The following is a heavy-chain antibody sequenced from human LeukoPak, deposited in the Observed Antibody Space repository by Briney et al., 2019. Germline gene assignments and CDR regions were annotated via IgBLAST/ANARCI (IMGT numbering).Heavy chain of an antibody. J-gene: IGHJ5*02. CDR2: ISPSSRTM. D-gene: IGHD6-13*01. CDR1: GFNFDTHN. V-gene: IGHV3-48*01. Sequence: GGSLRLSCATSGFNFDTHNMSWVRQAPGKGLEWLSYISPSSRTMYYADSVKGRFTISRDNSKNTLYLQMNSLRAEDTAVYYCARGIAAAGLGENWFDPWGQGTLVTVSS. CDR3: ARGIAAAGLGENWFDP.